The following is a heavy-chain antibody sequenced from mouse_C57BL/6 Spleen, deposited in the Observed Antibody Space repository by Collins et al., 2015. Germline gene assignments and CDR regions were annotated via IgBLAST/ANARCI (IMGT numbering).Heavy chain of an antibody. J-gene: IGHJ1*01. CDR3: VRLPTTVVADV. Sequence: EVQLVESGGGLVQPKGSLKLSCAASGFTFNTYAMNWVRQAPGKGLEWVARIRSKSNNYATYYADSVKDRFTISRDDSQSMLYLQMNNLKTEDTAMYYCVRLPTTVVADVWGAGTTVTVSS. CDR2: IRSKSNNYAT. CDR1: GFTFNTYA. V-gene: IGHV10-1*02. D-gene: IGHD1-1*01.